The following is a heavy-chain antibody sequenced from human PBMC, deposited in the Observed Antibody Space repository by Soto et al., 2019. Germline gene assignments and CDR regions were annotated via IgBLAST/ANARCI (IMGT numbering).Heavy chain of an antibody. Sequence: SETLSLTCAVYGGSFSGYYWSWVRQSPGKGLEWIGEINHSGSANYNPSLQSRVALSIDASKSQFSLKLTSVTAADTAVYYCARGSGWYIDYYYTMDVWGQGTTVTVSS. J-gene: IGHJ6*02. D-gene: IGHD6-19*01. CDR2: INHSGSA. CDR1: GGSFSGYY. CDR3: ARGSGWYIDYYYTMDV. V-gene: IGHV4-34*01.